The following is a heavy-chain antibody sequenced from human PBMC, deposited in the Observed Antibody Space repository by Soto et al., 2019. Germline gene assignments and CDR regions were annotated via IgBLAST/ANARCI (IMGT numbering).Heavy chain of an antibody. CDR3: AREVRYFDWLAGWFDP. J-gene: IGHJ5*02. V-gene: IGHV4-30-2*01. CDR1: GGSISSGGYS. D-gene: IGHD3-9*01. Sequence: QLQLQESGSGLVKPSQTLSLTCAVSGGSISSGGYSWSWIRQPPGKGLEWIGYIYHSGSTYYNPSIKSRVTISVDRSKNQFSLKLSSVTAADTAVYYCAREVRYFDWLAGWFDPWGQGTLVTVSS. CDR2: IYHSGST.